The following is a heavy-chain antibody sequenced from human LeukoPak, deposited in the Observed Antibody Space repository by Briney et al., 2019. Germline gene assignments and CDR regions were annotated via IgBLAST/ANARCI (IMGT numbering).Heavy chain of an antibody. J-gene: IGHJ3*02. D-gene: IGHD1-26*01. CDR1: GFTFSAYA. CDR3: ARGPGPIAGAKDPFDI. Sequence: PGGSLRLSCAASGFTFSAYAMHWVRQAPGKGLEWVAVISYDGSNKYYADSVKGRFTISGDKSKDTLYLQMNSLRPEDTAVYYSARGPGPIAGAKDPFDIWGQGTMVNVSS. CDR2: ISYDGSNK. V-gene: IGHV3-30*01.